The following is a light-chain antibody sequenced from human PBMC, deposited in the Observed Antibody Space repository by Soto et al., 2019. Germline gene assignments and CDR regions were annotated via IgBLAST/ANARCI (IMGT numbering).Light chain of an antibody. CDR1: SSNIGAGYD. Sequence: QSVLTQPPSVSGAPGQRVTLSCTGSSSNIGAGYDVHWYQQLPGRAPKLLIYGNTNRPSGVPDRFSGSKSGTSASLAITGLRAEDEAGYYCLSFDSSLSVVFGGGTKLTVL. CDR3: LSFDSSLSVV. CDR2: GNT. V-gene: IGLV1-40*01. J-gene: IGLJ2*01.